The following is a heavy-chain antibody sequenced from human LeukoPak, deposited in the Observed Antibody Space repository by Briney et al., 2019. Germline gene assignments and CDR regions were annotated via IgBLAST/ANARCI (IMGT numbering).Heavy chain of an antibody. J-gene: IGHJ4*02. V-gene: IGHV1-8*01. CDR3: ARGSRGIAGYYFDY. CDR1: GYTFTSYD. D-gene: IGHD6-13*01. CDR2: MNPNSGNT. Sequence: ASVKVSCKASGYTFTSYDINWVRQAPGQGLEWMGWMNPNSGNTGYAQKFQGRVTMTRNTSISTAYMELSSLRSEDTAVYYCARGSRGIAGYYFDYWGQGTLVTVSS.